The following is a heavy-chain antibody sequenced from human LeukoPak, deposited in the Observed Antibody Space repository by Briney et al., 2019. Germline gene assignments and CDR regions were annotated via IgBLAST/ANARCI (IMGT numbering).Heavy chain of an antibody. D-gene: IGHD6-19*01. CDR2: LYHTGTT. J-gene: IGHJ5*02. CDR1: GYSFSSGSF. Sequence: SETLSLTCTVSGYSFSSGSFWGWIRQPPGKGLEWIGSLYHTGTTYNNPSLKSRVTMSLDTSKNQFSLKMTSVTAADTAVYYCARDKDLAVAANWFDPWGQGTLVIVSS. CDR3: ARDKDLAVAANWFDP. V-gene: IGHV4-38-2*02.